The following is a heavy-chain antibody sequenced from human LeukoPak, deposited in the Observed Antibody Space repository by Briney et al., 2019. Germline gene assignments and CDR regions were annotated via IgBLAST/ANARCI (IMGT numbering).Heavy chain of an antibody. CDR1: GFTFSSSW. V-gene: IGHV3-74*01. D-gene: IGHD3-16*01. Sequence: GGSLRLSCAASGFTFSSSWMHWVRQAPGKGLVWVSRITRDGSSTTYADSVKGRFTTSRDNAKNTLYLQMDSLRDDAAVYYCARDPGYESWSPFWGGMDVWGNGTTVIVSS. CDR3: ARDPGYESWSPFWGGMDV. CDR2: ITRDGSST. J-gene: IGHJ6*04.